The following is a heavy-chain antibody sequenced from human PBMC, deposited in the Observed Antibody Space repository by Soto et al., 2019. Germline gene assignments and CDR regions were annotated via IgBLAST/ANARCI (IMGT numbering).Heavy chain of an antibody. CDR1: GASFCGYY. J-gene: IGHJ4*02. Sequence: QVQLQQWGAGLLKPSETLSLTCAVYGASFCGYYWGWIRQLPGKGLEWIGEVTPSGSTSYNPSLNSRVTISVDKSKNQVSLRLSSVTAADTAVYYSTRGVHRAKTRYWGQGTLVTVSS. V-gene: IGHV4-34*01. CDR2: VTPSGST. CDR3: TRGVHRAKTRY. D-gene: IGHD5-18*01.